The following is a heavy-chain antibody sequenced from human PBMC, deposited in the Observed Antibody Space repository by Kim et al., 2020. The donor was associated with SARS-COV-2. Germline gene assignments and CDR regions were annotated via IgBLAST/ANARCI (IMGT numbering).Heavy chain of an antibody. D-gene: IGHD1-1*01. CDR2: INHSGST. V-gene: IGHV4-34*01. CDR3: AGAGTTGQYVL. CDR1: SGSFSGYY. Sequence: SETLSLTCAVYSGSFSGYYWSWIRQPPGKGLEWIGEINHSGSTNRNPSLESRVTISVDTSKNQFSLQLSSVTAADTAVYYCAGAGTTGQYVLWGQGKMVTVFS. J-gene: IGHJ3*01.